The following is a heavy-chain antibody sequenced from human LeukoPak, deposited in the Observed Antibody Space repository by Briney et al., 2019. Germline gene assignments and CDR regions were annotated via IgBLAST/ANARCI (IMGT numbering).Heavy chain of an antibody. CDR2: IYYSGNT. CDR1: GFTVSSNY. CDR3: ARHQRGNSDVFDI. D-gene: IGHD4-23*01. Sequence: GSLRLSSAASGFTVSSNYMSWIRQPPGKGLEWIGYIYYSGNTNYNPSLKSRVTMSVDTSKNLFSLKLSSVTAADTAVYYCARHQRGNSDVFDIWGQGTMVTVSS. V-gene: IGHV4-59*02. J-gene: IGHJ3*02.